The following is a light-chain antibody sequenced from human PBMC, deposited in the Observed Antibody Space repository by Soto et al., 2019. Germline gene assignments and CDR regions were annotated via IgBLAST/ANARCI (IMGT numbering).Light chain of an antibody. CDR1: SSDVGGYNY. V-gene: IGLV2-14*01. J-gene: IGLJ1*01. Sequence: QSVLTQPASVSGSPGQSITISCTGTSSDVGGYNYVSWYQQHPGTAPKLMIYDVSYRPSGVSNRFSGSKSGNTASLTISGLQAEDEADYYCTSYTSSSPHYVFGTGTKVTVL. CDR3: TSYTSSSPHYV. CDR2: DVS.